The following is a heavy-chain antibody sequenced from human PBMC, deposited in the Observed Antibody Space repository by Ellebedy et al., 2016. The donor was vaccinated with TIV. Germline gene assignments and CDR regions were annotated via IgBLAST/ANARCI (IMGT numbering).Heavy chain of an antibody. Sequence: ASVKVSXXASGYTFTSYGISWVRQAPGQGLEWMGWISAYNGNTNYAQKLQGRVTMTTDTSTSTAYMELRSLRSDDTAVYYCARRVLRYFDWLLNTSYYYYYYMDVWGKGTTVTVSS. J-gene: IGHJ6*03. CDR1: GYTFTSYG. D-gene: IGHD3-9*01. V-gene: IGHV1-18*01. CDR2: ISAYNGNT. CDR3: ARRVLRYFDWLLNTSYYYYYYMDV.